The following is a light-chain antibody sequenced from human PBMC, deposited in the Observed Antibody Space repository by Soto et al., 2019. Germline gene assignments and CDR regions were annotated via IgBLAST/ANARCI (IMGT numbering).Light chain of an antibody. CDR1: SSDVGSYNL. CDR2: EGS. Sequence: QSVLTQPASVSGSPGQSITISCTGTSSDVGSYNLVSWYQQHPGKAPKLMIYEGSKRPSGVSNRFSGSKSGNTASLTISGLQAEDEADYYCCSYAAFGVFGTGTKVTVL. V-gene: IGLV2-23*01. J-gene: IGLJ1*01. CDR3: CSYAAFGV.